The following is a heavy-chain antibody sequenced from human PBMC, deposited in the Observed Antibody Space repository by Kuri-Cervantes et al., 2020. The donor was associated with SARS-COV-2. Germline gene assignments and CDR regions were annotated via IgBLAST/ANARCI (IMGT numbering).Heavy chain of an antibody. D-gene: IGHD3-3*01. CDR3: ARVPALYDFSYAFDI. V-gene: IGHV3-30-3*01. Sequence: GGSLRLSCAASGFTFSSYAMHWVRQAPGKGLEWVAVISYDGSNKYYADSVKGRFTISRDNSKNTLYLQMNSLRAEDTAVYYCARVPALYDFSYAFDIWGQGTMVTVSS. J-gene: IGHJ3*02. CDR1: GFTFSSYA. CDR2: ISYDGSNK.